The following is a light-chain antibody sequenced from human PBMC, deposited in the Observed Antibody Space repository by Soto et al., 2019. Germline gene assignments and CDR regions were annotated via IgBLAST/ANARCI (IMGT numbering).Light chain of an antibody. Sequence: EIVMTQSPATLSVSPGEGGTLSCRASQSISRNLAWYQQKPGQAPRLLIYGTSTRATGIPARFSGSGSGTEFTITISSLQSEDFAFYYCQQYDNWPRTFGQGTKVEVK. J-gene: IGKJ1*01. CDR2: GTS. CDR3: QQYDNWPRT. CDR1: QSISRN. V-gene: IGKV3-15*01.